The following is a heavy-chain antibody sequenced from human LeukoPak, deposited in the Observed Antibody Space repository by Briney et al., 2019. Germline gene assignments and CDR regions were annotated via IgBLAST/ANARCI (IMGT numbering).Heavy chain of an antibody. CDR2: IASDGSST. Sequence: GGSVRLSCAASGFTFSSYWMNWIRQAPGKGLVWVSRIASDGSSTTYADSVKGRFSISRDNAKNTLYLQMNSLRVEDTAVYYCARGRPHGNDYWGQGTLVTVSS. J-gene: IGHJ4*02. D-gene: IGHD4-23*01. CDR1: GFTFSSYW. CDR3: ARGRPHGNDY. V-gene: IGHV3-74*01.